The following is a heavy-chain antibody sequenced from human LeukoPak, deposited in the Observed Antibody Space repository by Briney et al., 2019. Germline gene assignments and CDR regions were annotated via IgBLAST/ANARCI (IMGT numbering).Heavy chain of an antibody. CDR2: INPNSGAT. J-gene: IGHJ4*02. V-gene: IGHV1-2*02. D-gene: IGHD3-22*01. CDR3: ARGNYYDSSGRFDY. CDR1: GYTFTGYY. Sequence: ASVKVSCKASGYTFTGYYMHWVRQAPGQGLEWMGWINPNSGATNYAQKFQGRVTITADKSTSTAYMELSSLRSEDTAVYYCARGNYYDSSGRFDYWGQGTLVTVSS.